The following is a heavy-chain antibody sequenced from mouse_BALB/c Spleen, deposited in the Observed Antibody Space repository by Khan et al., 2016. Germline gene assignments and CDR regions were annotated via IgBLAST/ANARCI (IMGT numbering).Heavy chain of an antibody. Sequence: QVQLQQSGAELVRPGSSVKISCKASGYAFSSYWMNWVKQRPGQGLEWIGQIYPGDGDTNYNGKFKGKATLTADKSSSTAYMQLSRLTSEASAVYFCARGVGPDYWGQGTTLTVSS. CDR3: ARGVGPDY. V-gene: IGHV1-80*01. D-gene: IGHD4-1*01. J-gene: IGHJ2*01. CDR1: GYAFSSYW. CDR2: IYPGDGDT.